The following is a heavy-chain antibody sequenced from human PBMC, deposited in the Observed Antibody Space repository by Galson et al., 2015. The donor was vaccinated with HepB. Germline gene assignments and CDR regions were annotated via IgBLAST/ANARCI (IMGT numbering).Heavy chain of an antibody. V-gene: IGHV1-69*01. CDR3: ARGPVGAPYDY. CDR2: IIPIFGTA. J-gene: IGHJ4*02. CDR1: GGTFSSYA. D-gene: IGHD1-26*01. Sequence: SCKASGGTFSSYAISWVRQSPGQGLEWMGGIIPIFGTANYAQKFQGRVTITADESTSTAYMELSSLRSEDTAVYYCARGPVGAPYDYWGQGTLVTVSS.